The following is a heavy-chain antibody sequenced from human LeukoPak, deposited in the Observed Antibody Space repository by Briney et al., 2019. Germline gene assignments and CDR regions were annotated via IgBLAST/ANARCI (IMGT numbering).Heavy chain of an antibody. CDR2: INWNGGTT. Sequence: PGGSLRLSCAASGFTFDDYGMSWVRQAPGKGLEWVSGINWNGGTTGYADSVKGRFTISRDNAKNTLYLQMNSLRAEDTAVYYCAKQLGYCSDGSCYFPYWGQGTLVTVSS. J-gene: IGHJ4*02. D-gene: IGHD2-15*01. V-gene: IGHV3-20*04. CDR3: AKQLGYCSDGSCYFPY. CDR1: GFTFDDYG.